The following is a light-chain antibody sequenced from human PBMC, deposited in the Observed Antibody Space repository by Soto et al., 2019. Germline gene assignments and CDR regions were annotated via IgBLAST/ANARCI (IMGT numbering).Light chain of an antibody. Sequence: EIVMTQSPATLSVSPGERATLSCRASQSVSSSLAWYQQKPGQAPRLLIYGASTRATGIPARFSGSGSGTEFTLTISSLQSEDFAVYYCQEYNNWPPHTFGQGPSWRSN. CDR3: QEYNNWPPHT. J-gene: IGKJ2*01. CDR2: GAS. CDR1: QSVSSS. V-gene: IGKV3-15*01.